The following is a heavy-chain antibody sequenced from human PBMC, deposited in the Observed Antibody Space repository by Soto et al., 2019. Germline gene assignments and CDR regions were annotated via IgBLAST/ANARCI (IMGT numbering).Heavy chain of an antibody. D-gene: IGHD4-17*01. Sequence: PGGSLSLSCAASGFIFSDYYMSWIRQAPGRGLGWISHISNSGSRTYYADSVKGRFTISRDNAKNSVYLQMSSLRVEDTAVYYCARDYASDYGDLNWLDPWGQGTLVTVSS. V-gene: IGHV3-11*01. CDR1: GFIFSDYY. CDR2: ISNSGSRT. CDR3: ARDYASDYGDLNWLDP. J-gene: IGHJ5*02.